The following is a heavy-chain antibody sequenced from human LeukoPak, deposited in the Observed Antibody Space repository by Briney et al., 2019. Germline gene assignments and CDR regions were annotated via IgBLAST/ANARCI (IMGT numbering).Heavy chain of an antibody. V-gene: IGHV3-64D*06. D-gene: IGHD5-12*01. J-gene: IGHJ4*02. Sequence: GGSLRLSCSASGFTFSGYAMHWVRQAPGKGLEYVSSISSNGGNTYYADSVKGRFTISRDNSKNTLSLQMSSLRAEDTADYYCVKHARAYSFGTYYFDSWGQGTLVTVSS. CDR3: VKHARAYSFGTYYFDS. CDR1: GFTFSGYA. CDR2: ISSNGGNT.